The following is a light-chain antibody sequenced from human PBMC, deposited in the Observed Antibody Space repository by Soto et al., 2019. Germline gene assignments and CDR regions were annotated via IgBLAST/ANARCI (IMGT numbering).Light chain of an antibody. CDR1: SRFVGSFNL. CDR3: CSYAGTVAYV. V-gene: IGLV2-23*02. Sequence: QSALTQPASVSGSPGQSITISCTGTSRFVGSFNLVSWYRQLPGIAPKVIICEVNKRPSGVSYRFSGSKSGNTASLTISWLQTEDEADYYCCSYAGTVAYVFGTGTKVTVL. CDR2: EVN. J-gene: IGLJ1*01.